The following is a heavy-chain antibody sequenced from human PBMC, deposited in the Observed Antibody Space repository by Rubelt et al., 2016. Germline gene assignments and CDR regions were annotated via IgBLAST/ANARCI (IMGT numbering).Heavy chain of an antibody. CDR2: IYPTWTT. Sequence: QVYLQESGPGLVKPSETLSLTCNVSGYSISSGYFWGWIRQPPGKGLEWIGFIYPTWTTYHNPSLKRRVPNSVDPSMNQFPRRLTVGTAAETAMYYCARETQPTVTTRGEVDYWGQGTLVTVSS. D-gene: IGHD4-17*01. CDR1: GYSISSGYF. V-gene: IGHV4-38-2*02. CDR3: ARETQPTVTTRGEVDY. J-gene: IGHJ4*02.